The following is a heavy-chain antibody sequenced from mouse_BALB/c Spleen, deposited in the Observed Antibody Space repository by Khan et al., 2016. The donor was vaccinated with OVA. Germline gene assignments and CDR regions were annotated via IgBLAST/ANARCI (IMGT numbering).Heavy chain of an antibody. Sequence: EVELVESGGDLVKPGGSLKLSCAASGFTFSTYGMSWVRQTPDKGLEWVATVSPGGGYTYYPDILKGQSTFSGDNATNTLYLQMSGLKSEDTAMFYCTRLAYYYDSEGFAYWGQGTLVTVSA. V-gene: IGHV5-6*01. CDR3: TRLAYYYDSEGFAY. D-gene: IGHD1-1*01. CDR1: GFTFSTYG. J-gene: IGHJ3*01. CDR2: VSPGGGYT.